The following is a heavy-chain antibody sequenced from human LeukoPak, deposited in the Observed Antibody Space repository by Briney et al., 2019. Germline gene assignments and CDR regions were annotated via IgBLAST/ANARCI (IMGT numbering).Heavy chain of an antibody. CDR1: GFLFRSYE. CDR2: INPSGSKK. D-gene: IGHD5-24*01. J-gene: IGHJ4*02. Sequence: GGSLRLSCAASGFLFRSYEMNWFRQAPGKGLEWVSYINPSGSKKYYADSVKGRFTISRDNAKNSLYLQMSSLRAEDTAVYYCARDGGPKGYNYACDYWGQGSLITVYS. V-gene: IGHV3-48*03. CDR3: ARDGGPKGYNYACDY.